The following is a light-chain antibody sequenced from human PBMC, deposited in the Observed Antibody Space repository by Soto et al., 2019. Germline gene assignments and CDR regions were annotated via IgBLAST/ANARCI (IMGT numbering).Light chain of an antibody. V-gene: IGLV2-14*01. Sequence: QSALTQPASVSGSPGQSITISCTGTSSDVGGYNYVSRYQQQPGKAPKFMIYDVTNRPSGVSNRFSGSKSGNTASLTISGLQAEDEADYYCTSYAGTYSFFYVFGTGTKVTVL. CDR3: TSYAGTYSFFYV. J-gene: IGLJ1*01. CDR2: DVT. CDR1: SSDVGGYNY.